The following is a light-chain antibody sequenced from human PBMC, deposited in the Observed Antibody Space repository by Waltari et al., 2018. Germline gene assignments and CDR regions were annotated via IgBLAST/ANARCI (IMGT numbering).Light chain of an antibody. J-gene: IGLJ3*02. CDR3: CSYAGSNTWV. CDR1: SSDVGSYNF. CDR2: EAT. Sequence: QSALTQPASVSGSPGQSITISCTGTSSDVGSYNFVSWYQQHPGNAPKLMLYEATKRPSGVSDRFSGSKSGNTASLTISGLQAEDEADYYCCSYAGSNTWVFGGGTKVTVL. V-gene: IGLV2-23*01.